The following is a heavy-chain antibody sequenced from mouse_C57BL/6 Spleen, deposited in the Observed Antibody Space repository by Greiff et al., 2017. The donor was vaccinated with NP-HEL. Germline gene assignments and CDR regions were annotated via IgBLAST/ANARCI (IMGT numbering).Heavy chain of an antibody. CDR2: IYPGDGDT. Sequence: QVQLKQSGPELVKPGASVKISCKASGYAFSSSWMNWVKQRPGKGLEWIGRIYPGDGDTTYNGKFKGKATLTADKSSSTAYMQLSSLTSEDSAVYFCARFGSGWYFDVWGTGTTVTVSS. V-gene: IGHV1-82*01. D-gene: IGHD2-2*01. CDR1: GYAFSSSW. J-gene: IGHJ1*03. CDR3: ARFGSGWYFDV.